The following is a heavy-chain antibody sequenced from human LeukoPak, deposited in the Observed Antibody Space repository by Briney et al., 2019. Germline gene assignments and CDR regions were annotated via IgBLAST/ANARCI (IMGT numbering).Heavy chain of an antibody. CDR3: ARHQWVPAFDI. Sequence: SETLSPTCIVSGESISGFYWNWIRPPPGKALEWIGYAYYTGSTNYNPSLKSRVTISIDTSKNQFSLKLSAVTAADTAVYYCARHQWVPAFDIWGQGTMVTVSS. V-gene: IGHV4-59*08. CDR1: GESISGFY. CDR2: AYYTGST. D-gene: IGHD1-26*01. J-gene: IGHJ3*02.